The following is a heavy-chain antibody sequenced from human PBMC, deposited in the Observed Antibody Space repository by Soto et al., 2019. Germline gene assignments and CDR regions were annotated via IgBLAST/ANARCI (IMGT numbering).Heavy chain of an antibody. CDR2: IVVVSGNT. CDR1: GFTVTRSA. Sequence: GASVKVSCKACGFTVTRSAVQWVRQDRGQRLEWIGWIVVVSGNTNYAQKFQETVTITRDLSTSTAYMELSSLRSEETAVYYCAADLYEILTGPNWFDPCGQGTLVTVSS. V-gene: IGHV1-58*01. CDR3: AADLYEILTGPNWFDP. D-gene: IGHD3-9*01. J-gene: IGHJ5*02.